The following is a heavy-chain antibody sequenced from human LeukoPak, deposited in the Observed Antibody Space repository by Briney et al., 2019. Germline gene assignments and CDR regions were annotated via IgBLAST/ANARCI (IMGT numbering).Heavy chain of an antibody. V-gene: IGHV3-30-3*01. J-gene: IGHJ4*02. CDR2: ISYDGSNK. CDR1: GFTFSSYA. CDR3: ARDLSGGH. D-gene: IGHD1-26*01. Sequence: GRSLRLSCAASGFTFSSYAMHWVRQAPGKGLEWVAVISYDGSNKYYADSVKGRFTISRDNSKNTLFLQMNSLRAEDTAVYYCARDLSGGHWGQGTLVTVSS.